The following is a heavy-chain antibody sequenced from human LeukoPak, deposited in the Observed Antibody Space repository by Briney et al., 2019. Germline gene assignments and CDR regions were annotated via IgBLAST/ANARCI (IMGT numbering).Heavy chain of an antibody. CDR2: ISGSGGST. CDR1: GFTFSSYA. D-gene: IGHD3-10*01. Sequence: PGGSLRLSCAASGFTFSSYAMSGVRQAPGKGLEWVSAISGSGGSTYYADSVKGRFTISRDNSKNTLYLQMNSLRAEDTAVYYCAKKITMVRGVIPNDAFDIWGQGTMVTVSS. J-gene: IGHJ3*02. V-gene: IGHV3-23*01. CDR3: AKKITMVRGVIPNDAFDI.